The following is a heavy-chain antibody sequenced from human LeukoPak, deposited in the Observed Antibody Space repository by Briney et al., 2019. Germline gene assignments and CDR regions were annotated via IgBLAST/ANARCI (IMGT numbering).Heavy chain of an antibody. V-gene: IGHV3-30-3*01. D-gene: IGHD3-10*01. J-gene: IGHJ4*02. CDR1: GFTFSSYA. Sequence: GGSLRLSCAASGFTFSSYAMHWVRRAPGKGLEWVAVISYDGSNKYYADSVKGRFTISRDNSKNTLYLQMNSLRAEDTAVYYCARDFESYYYGYFDSWGQGTLVTVSS. CDR2: ISYDGSNK. CDR3: ARDFESYYYGYFDS.